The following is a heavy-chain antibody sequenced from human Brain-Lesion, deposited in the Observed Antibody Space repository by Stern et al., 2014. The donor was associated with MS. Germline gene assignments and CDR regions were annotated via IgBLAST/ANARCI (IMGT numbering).Heavy chain of an antibody. CDR1: GGSFSGYY. D-gene: IGHD3-22*01. V-gene: IGHV4-34*01. CDR3: ARGPYYFDGSGYHY. CDR2: IDHSGIA. Sequence: QVQLQQWGAGLFKPSETLSLTCAVSGGSFSGYYWTWIRQSPEKGLELIGQIDHSGIAKYNPSVKRRVTMSVDTSNNQFTLKLSPVTAADTAVYYCARGPYYFDGSGYHYWGQGTKVTVSS. J-gene: IGHJ4*02.